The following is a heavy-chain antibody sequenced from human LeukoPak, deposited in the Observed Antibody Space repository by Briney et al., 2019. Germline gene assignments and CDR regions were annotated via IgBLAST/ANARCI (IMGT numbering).Heavy chain of an antibody. D-gene: IGHD3-10*01. CDR3: AKDRGLLWFGNTPYYFDY. J-gene: IGHJ4*02. V-gene: IGHV3-30*02. CDR2: IRYDGSNK. Sequence: GGSPRLSCAASGFTFSSYGMHWVRQAPGKGLEWVAFIRYDGSNKYYADSVKGRFTISRDNSKNTLYLQMNSLRAEDTAVYYCAKDRGLLWFGNTPYYFDYWGQGTLVTVSS. CDR1: GFTFSSYG.